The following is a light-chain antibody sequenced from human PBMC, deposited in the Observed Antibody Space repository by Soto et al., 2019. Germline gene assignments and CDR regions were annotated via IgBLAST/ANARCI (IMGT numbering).Light chain of an antibody. Sequence: EIVLTQSPGSLSLSPGEGATLSCRASQSVSSSFFAWYQQKPGQAPSLLIYGASRRATGVPDRFSGSWSGKDFTHSISRLEPEDFAVYYCQQYESSVTFGQGTKVEIK. J-gene: IGKJ1*01. CDR1: QSVSSSF. CDR2: GAS. V-gene: IGKV3-20*01. CDR3: QQYESSVT.